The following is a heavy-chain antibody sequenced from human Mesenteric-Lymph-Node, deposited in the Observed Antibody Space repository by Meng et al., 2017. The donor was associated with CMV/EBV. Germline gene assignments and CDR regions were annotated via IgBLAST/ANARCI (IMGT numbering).Heavy chain of an antibody. D-gene: IGHD6-19*01. V-gene: IGHV4-61*01. CDR1: GGSVSSGSYY. CDR2: IYYSGST. CDR3: AREGSGWFPGTFDY. Sequence: SETLSLTCTVSGGSVSSGSYYWSWIRQPPGKGLEWIGYIYYSGSTTYNPSLKSRVTISLDTSKNQFSLKVSSVTAADTAVYYCAREGSGWFPGTFDYWGQGTLVTVSS. J-gene: IGHJ4*02.